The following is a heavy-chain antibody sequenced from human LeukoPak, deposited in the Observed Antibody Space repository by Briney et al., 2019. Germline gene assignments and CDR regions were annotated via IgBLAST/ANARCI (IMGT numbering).Heavy chain of an antibody. CDR2: IYYSGST. CDR3: VRTRHYYDLDY. V-gene: IGHV4-59*01. CDR1: GGSISSYY. D-gene: IGHD3-22*01. J-gene: IGHJ4*02. Sequence: SETLSLTCTVSGGSISSYYWSWIRQPPGKGLEWIGYIYYSGSTNYNPSLKSRVTISVDTSKNQFSLKLSSVTAADTAVYYCVRTRHYYDLDYWGQGTLVTVSS.